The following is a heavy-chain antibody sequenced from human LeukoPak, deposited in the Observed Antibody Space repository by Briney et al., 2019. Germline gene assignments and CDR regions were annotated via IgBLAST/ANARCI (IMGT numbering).Heavy chain of an antibody. V-gene: IGHV1-18*04. Sequence: ASVKVSCKASGYTFTSYGISWVRQAPGPGLELMGWISAYNGNTDYAQKLQGRVTMTTDTSTSTAYMELRSLRSDDTAVYYCATVWFGEFNWFDPWGQGALVTVSS. J-gene: IGHJ5*02. D-gene: IGHD3-10*01. CDR3: ATVWFGEFNWFDP. CDR2: ISAYNGNT. CDR1: GYTFTSYG.